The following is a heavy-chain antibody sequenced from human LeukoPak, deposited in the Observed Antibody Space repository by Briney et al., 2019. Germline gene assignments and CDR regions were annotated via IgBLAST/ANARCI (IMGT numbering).Heavy chain of an antibody. CDR2: IYHSGST. D-gene: IGHD3-3*01. V-gene: IGHV4-30-2*01. J-gene: IGHJ5*02. CDR1: GGSISSGGYY. CDR3: ARGTADFWSGYATNWFDP. Sequence: SQTLSLTCTVSGGSISSGGYYWSWIRQPPGKGLEWIGYIYHSGSTYYNPSLKSRVTISVDRSKNQFSLKLSSVTAADTAVYYCARGTADFWSGYATNWFDPWGQGTLVTVSS.